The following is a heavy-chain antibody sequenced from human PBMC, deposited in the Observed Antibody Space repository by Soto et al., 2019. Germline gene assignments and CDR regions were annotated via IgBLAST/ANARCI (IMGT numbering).Heavy chain of an antibody. CDR1: GFTFSSYG. D-gene: IGHD3-9*01. CDR3: AKYDILTGYSY. V-gene: IGHV3-30*18. J-gene: IGHJ4*02. Sequence: VGSLRLSCAASGFTFSSYGMHWVRQAPGKGLEWVAVISYDGSNKYYADSVKGRFTISRDNSKNTLYLQMNSLRAEDTAVYYCAKYDILTGYSYWGQGTLVTVS. CDR2: ISYDGSNK.